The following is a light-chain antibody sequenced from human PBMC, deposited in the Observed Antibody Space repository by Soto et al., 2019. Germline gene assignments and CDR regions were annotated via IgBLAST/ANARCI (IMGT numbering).Light chain of an antibody. CDR1: QSIDTF. CDR3: QHSYNTPPT. V-gene: IGKV1-39*01. J-gene: IGKJ1*01. CDR2: AAS. Sequence: DIQMTQSPSSLSASVGDRVTISCRASQSIDTFLNWYQQKPGKAPKLLVYAASSLQSWVPSRFSGSGSGTDFTLTISSLQAEDLAIYYCQHSYNTPPTFGQGTKVEIK.